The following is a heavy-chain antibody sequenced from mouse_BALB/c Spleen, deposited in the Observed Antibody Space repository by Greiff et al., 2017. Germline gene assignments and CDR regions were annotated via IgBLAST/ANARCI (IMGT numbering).Heavy chain of an antibody. Sequence: EVKVVESGGGLVQPGGSLRLSCATSGFTFSAFYMEWVRQPPGKRLEWIAASRNKANDYTTEYSASVKGRFIVSRDTSQSILYLQMNALRAEDTAIYYCARERGYYAMDYGGQGTSVTGSS. J-gene: IGHJ4*01. CDR3: ARERGYYAMDY. CDR1: GFTFSAFY. V-gene: IGHV7-1*02. CDR2: SRNKANDYTT.